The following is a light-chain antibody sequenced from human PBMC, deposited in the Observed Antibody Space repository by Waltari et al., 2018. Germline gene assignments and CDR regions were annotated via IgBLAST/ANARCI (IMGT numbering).Light chain of an antibody. J-gene: IGLJ2*01. CDR1: SLRSNY. CDR3: NSRDSSGNHPQVV. Sequence: SSELTQDPAVSVALGQTVRITCQGDSLRSNYASWYQQKPGQAPVLVIYGKNNRPSGIPDRFSGSSSGNTASLTITGAQAEDEADYYCNSRDSSGNHPQVVFGGGTKLTVL. V-gene: IGLV3-19*01. CDR2: GKN.